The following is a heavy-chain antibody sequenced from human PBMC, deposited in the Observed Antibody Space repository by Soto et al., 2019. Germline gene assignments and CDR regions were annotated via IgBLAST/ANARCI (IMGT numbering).Heavy chain of an antibody. Sequence: EVQLLESGGGLVQPGGSLRLSCAASGFTFSSYAMRWVRQAPVKGLEWVSAISGSGDSTYYAHSVKGRFTISRDNSKNTLYLQMNSLRAEDTAVYYCARRGSGSYYDYWGQGTLVTVSS. J-gene: IGHJ4*02. V-gene: IGHV3-23*01. CDR3: ARRGSGSYYDY. CDR2: ISGSGDST. D-gene: IGHD1-26*01. CDR1: GFTFSSYA.